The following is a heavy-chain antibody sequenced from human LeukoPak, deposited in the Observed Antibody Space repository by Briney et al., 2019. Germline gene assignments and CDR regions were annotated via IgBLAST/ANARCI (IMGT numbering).Heavy chain of an antibody. Sequence: SETLSLTREVPGGSLSTGRFPCSCTRQPPGKGLECMGYIYHIGATYDNPSLKSRVTLSIDSSKSHFFLSLSSVTAADTAVYYCARGVHTGMIGVYFDDWGQGIPVTVSS. CDR2: IYHIGAT. CDR3: ARGVHTGMIGVYFDD. V-gene: IGHV4-30-2*01. CDR1: GGSLSTGRFP. D-gene: IGHD2-21*01. J-gene: IGHJ4*02.